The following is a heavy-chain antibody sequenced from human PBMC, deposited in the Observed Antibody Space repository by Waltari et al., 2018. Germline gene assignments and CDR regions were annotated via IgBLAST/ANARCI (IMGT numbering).Heavy chain of an antibody. CDR2: IYNSGSA. Sequence: QVHLQESGPGLGKPSETLSLTCTVSGASLSSIPYSWGWIRQPPGKGLEWIGSIYNSGSAYYNPSLKSRVTIFVDTSKNQFSLKLSSVTAADTALYYCARHFFRGDQNKQFDPWGQGTLVTVSS. CDR1: GASLSSIPYS. V-gene: IGHV4-39*01. D-gene: IGHD3-10*01. CDR3: ARHFFRGDQNKQFDP. J-gene: IGHJ5*02.